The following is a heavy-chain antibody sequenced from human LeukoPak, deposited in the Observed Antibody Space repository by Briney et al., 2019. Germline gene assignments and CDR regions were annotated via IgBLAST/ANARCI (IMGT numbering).Heavy chain of an antibody. V-gene: IGHV4-34*01. J-gene: IGHJ4*02. D-gene: IGHD4-23*01. CDR2: INHSGST. Sequence: ASETLSLTCAVYGGSFSGYYWSWIRQPPGKGLEWIGEINHSGSTNYNPSLKSRVTISVDTSKNQFSLKLSSVTAADTAVYYCARVRPGLRWFPFDYWGQGTLVTVSS. CDR1: GGSFSGYY. CDR3: ARVRPGLRWFPFDY.